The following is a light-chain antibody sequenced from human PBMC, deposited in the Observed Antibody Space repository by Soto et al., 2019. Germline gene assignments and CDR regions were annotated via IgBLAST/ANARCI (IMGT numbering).Light chain of an antibody. V-gene: IGKV3-20*01. CDR1: QSVRSSY. Sequence: EIVLTQSPGTLSLSPGERATLSCRASQSVRSSYLAWYQQKLGQAPRLLIYGVSNRATGIPDRFSGSGSGTDFPITISRRESEDFAVYYCQQYGTSPRTFGQGTKVEIK. CDR3: QQYGTSPRT. J-gene: IGKJ1*01. CDR2: GVS.